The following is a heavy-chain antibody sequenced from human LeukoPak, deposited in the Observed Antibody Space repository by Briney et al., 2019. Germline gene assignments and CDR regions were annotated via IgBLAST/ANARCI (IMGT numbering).Heavy chain of an antibody. J-gene: IGHJ4*02. D-gene: IGHD1-26*01. CDR2: ISSSGSTI. Sequence: GGSLRLSCAASGFXFSSYEMNWVRQAPGKGLEWVSYISSSGSTIYYADSVKGRFTISRDNAKNSLYLQMNSLRAEDTAVYYCVTVAGATKGHYFDYWGQGTLVTVSS. V-gene: IGHV3-48*03. CDR3: VTVAGATKGHYFDY. CDR1: GFXFSSYE.